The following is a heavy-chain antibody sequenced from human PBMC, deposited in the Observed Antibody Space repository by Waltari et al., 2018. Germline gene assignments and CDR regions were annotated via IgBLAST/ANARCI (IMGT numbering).Heavy chain of an antibody. V-gene: IGHV1-69*13. CDR1: GGTFSSYA. Sequence: QVQLVQSGAEVKKPGSSVKVSCKASGGTFSSYAISWVRQAPGQGLEWMGGIIPIFGTANYAQKFKGRVTMTEDTSTDTAYMELSSLRSEDTAVYYCATGVGATPGYFDYWGQGTLVTVSS. CDR2: IIPIFGTA. J-gene: IGHJ4*02. D-gene: IGHD1-26*01. CDR3: ATGVGATPGYFDY.